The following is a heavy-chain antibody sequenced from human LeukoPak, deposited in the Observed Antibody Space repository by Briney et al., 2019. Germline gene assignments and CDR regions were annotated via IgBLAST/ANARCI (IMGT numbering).Heavy chain of an antibody. D-gene: IGHD3-10*01. Sequence: PSETLSLTCTVSGGSISSSSYYWGWIRQPPGKGLEWIGSIYYSGSTYYNPSLKSRVTISVDTSKNQFSLKLSSVTAADTAVYYCARDLYYGSGSYYADYWGQGTLVTVSS. V-gene: IGHV4-39*07. CDR2: IYYSGST. J-gene: IGHJ4*02. CDR3: ARDLYYGSGSYYADY. CDR1: GGSISSSSYY.